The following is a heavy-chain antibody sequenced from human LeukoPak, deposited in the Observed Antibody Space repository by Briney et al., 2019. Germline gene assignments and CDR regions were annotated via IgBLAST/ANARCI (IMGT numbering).Heavy chain of an antibody. CDR2: INPSGGST. CDR1: GYTFTSYY. CDR3: ARPSVAGPLDY. Sequence: ASVKISCKASGYTFTSYYMHWVRQAPGQGLEWMGIINPSGGSTSYAQKFQGRVTMTRDTSTSTVYMELSSLRSEDTAVYYCARPSVAGPLDYWGQGTLVTVSS. J-gene: IGHJ4*02. D-gene: IGHD6-19*01. V-gene: IGHV1-46*01.